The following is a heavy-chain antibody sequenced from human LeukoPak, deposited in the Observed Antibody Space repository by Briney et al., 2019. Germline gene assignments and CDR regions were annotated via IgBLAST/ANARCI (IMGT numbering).Heavy chain of an antibody. D-gene: IGHD3-16*01. Sequence: GGSLRLSCAASGFTFSSYGMSWVRQAPGKGLEWVSAISGSGGSTYYADSVKGRFTISRDNSKNTLYLQMNSLRAEDTAVYYCAKAFDYVWGSCDYWGQGTLVTVSS. J-gene: IGHJ4*02. CDR3: AKAFDYVWGSCDY. V-gene: IGHV3-23*01. CDR2: ISGSGGST. CDR1: GFTFSSYG.